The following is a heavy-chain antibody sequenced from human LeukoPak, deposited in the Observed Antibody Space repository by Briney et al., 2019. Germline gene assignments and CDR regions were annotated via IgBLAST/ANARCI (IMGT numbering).Heavy chain of an antibody. Sequence: SETLSLTCAVYGGSFSGYYWSWIRQPPGKGLEWIGEINHSGSTNYNPSLKSRVTISVDTSKNQFSLKLSSVTAADTAVYYCAGGYCSSTSCRTPRYWGQGTLVTVSS. CDR3: AGGYCSSTSCRTPRY. CDR2: INHSGST. D-gene: IGHD2-2*01. V-gene: IGHV4-34*01. J-gene: IGHJ4*02. CDR1: GGSFSGYY.